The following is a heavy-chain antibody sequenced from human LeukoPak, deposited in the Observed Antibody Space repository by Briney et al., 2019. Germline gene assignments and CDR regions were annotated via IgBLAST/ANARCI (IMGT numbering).Heavy chain of an antibody. CDR3: ARVFVVAATHWFDP. V-gene: IGHV1-18*01. CDR2: ISAYNGNT. Sequence: GASVKVSCKASGGAFSRYAISWVRQAPGQGLEWMGWISAYNGNTNYAQKLQGGVTMTTDTSTSTAYMELRSLRSDDTAVYYCARVFVVAATHWFDPWGQGTLVTVSS. CDR1: GGAFSRYA. D-gene: IGHD2-15*01. J-gene: IGHJ5*02.